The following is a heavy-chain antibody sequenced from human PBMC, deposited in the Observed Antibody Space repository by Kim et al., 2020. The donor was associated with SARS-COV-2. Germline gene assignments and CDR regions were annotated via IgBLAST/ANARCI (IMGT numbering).Heavy chain of an antibody. J-gene: IGHJ6*03. Sequence: GGSLRLSCAASGFTFSSYAMHWVRQAPGKGLEWVAVISYDGSNKYYADSVKGRFTISRDNSKNTLYLQMNSLRAEDTAVYYCARDSYSSSWQFYYYYYM. CDR3: ARDSYSSSWQFYYYYYM. CDR1: GFTFSSYA. D-gene: IGHD6-13*01. CDR2: ISYDGSNK. V-gene: IGHV3-30*04.